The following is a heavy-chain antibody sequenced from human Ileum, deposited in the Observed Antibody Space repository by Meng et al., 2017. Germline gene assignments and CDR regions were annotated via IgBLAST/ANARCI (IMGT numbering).Heavy chain of an antibody. CDR1: EFSFSSYW. Sequence: GESLKISCAASEFSFSSYWMSWVRQAPGKGLEWVANIKQDGSEGYYVDSVKGRFTISRDNAKNSLYLQMNNLRTEDTAVYYCAREGREGGHCDYWGQGTLVTVSS. CDR3: AREGREGGHCDY. V-gene: IGHV3-7*01. J-gene: IGHJ4*02. D-gene: IGHD3-16*01. CDR2: IKQDGSEG.